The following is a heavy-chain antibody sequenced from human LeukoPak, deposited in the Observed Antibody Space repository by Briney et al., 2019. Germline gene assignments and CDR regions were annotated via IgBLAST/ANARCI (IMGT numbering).Heavy chain of an antibody. Sequence: SETLSLTCTVSGDSISSTNYYWGWIRQPPGKGLEWIGSIYYSGSTYYNPSLESRVTISVDTSKNQFSLKLSSVTAADTAVYYCASGYGSGEDFHHWGQGTLVIVSS. J-gene: IGHJ1*01. CDR3: ASGYGSGEDFHH. CDR2: IYYSGST. CDR1: GDSISSTNYY. D-gene: IGHD3-10*01. V-gene: IGHV4-39*01.